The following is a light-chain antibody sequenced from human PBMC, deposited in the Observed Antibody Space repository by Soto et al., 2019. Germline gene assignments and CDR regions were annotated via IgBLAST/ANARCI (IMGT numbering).Light chain of an antibody. Sequence: QSVLTQPASVSGSPGQSITISCTGTSSDVGGYHYVSWYQQHPGKAPKLIIYEVTNRPSGVSNRFSGSKSGNTASLTISGLLAEDEADYYCNSHTISNTRVFGTGTKVTVL. CDR3: NSHTISNTRV. CDR2: EVT. J-gene: IGLJ1*01. V-gene: IGLV2-14*01. CDR1: SSDVGGYHY.